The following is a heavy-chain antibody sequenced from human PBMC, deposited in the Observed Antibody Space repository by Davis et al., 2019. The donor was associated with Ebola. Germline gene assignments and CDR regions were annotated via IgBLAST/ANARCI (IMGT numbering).Heavy chain of an antibody. CDR2: IRIKANSYAT. CDR1: GFTFSGSA. V-gene: IGHV3-73*01. CDR3: TTRITMIVVVIQDYYYGMDV. J-gene: IGHJ6*02. Sequence: GGSLRLSCAASGFTFSGSAMHWVRQASGKGLEWVGRIRIKANSYATAYAASVKGRFTISRDDSKNTAYLQMNSLKTEDTAVYYCTTRITMIVVVIQDYYYGMDVWGQGTTVTVSS. D-gene: IGHD3-22*01.